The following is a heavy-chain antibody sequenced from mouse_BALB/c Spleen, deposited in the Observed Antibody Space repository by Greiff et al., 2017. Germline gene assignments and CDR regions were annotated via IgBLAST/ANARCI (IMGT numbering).Heavy chain of an antibody. CDR2: IYPGDGDT. CDR1: GYTFTSYW. CDR3: ARREITTGFDY. Sequence: VQLQQSGAELARPGASVKLSCKASGYTFTSYWMQWVKQRPGQGLEWIGAIYPGDGDTRYTQKFKGKATLTADKSSSTAYMQLSSLASEDSAVYYCARREITTGFDYWGQGTTLTVSS. J-gene: IGHJ2*01. D-gene: IGHD2-4*01. V-gene: IGHV1-87*01.